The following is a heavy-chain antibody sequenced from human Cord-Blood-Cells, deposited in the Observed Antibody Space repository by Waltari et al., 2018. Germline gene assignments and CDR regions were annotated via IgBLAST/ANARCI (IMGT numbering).Heavy chain of an antibody. Sequence: VQLVQSGAEVKKTGASVKVSCTASGYTLTSYDLNWVRKATGQGLEWRGWIDPNSGNTGYAQKFQGRVTMTRNTSISTAYMELSSLRSEDTAVYYCARGRSGYYDAFDIWGQGTMVTVSS. J-gene: IGHJ3*02. D-gene: IGHD3-3*01. CDR1: GYTLTSYD. CDR2: IDPNSGNT. CDR3: ARGRSGYYDAFDI. V-gene: IGHV1-8*01.